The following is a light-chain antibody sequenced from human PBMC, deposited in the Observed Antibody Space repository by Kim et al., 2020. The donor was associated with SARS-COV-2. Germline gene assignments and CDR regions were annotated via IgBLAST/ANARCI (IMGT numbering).Light chain of an antibody. CDR2: DAS. J-gene: IGKJ1*01. CDR3: QQYENSPWT. V-gene: IGKV3-20*01. CDR1: QSISNN. Sequence: EIVLTQSPATLSLSPGEGVTLSCRASQSISNNLAWYQQKRGQAPRLLIYDASNRATGIPDRFSGSGSGTGFTLNISRLEPEDCAVYYCQQYENSPWTFGQGTKVDIK.